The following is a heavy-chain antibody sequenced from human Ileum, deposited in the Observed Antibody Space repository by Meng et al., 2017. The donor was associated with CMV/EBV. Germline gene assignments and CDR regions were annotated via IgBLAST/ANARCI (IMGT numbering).Heavy chain of an antibody. CDR2: ISGSGGST. V-gene: IGHV3-23*01. CDR3: AKESTLGYFDC. CDR1: GFTFSNYA. Sequence: GESLKISCAASGFTFSNYAMSWVRQAPGKGLEWFSAISGSGGSTYYADSVKGRFTISRDNSKNTLYLQMNSLRAEDTAVYYCAKESTLGYFDCWGQGTRVTVSS. J-gene: IGHJ4*02. D-gene: IGHD2-2*01.